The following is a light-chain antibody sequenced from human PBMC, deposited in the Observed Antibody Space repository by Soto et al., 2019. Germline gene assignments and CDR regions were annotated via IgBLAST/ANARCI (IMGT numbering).Light chain of an antibody. CDR1: SSDVGGYNY. J-gene: IGLJ2*01. Sequence: QSALTQPASVSGSPGQSITISCTGTSSDVGGYNYVSWYQQHPGKAPKLMIYDVSNRPSGVSNRFSGSKSGNTASLTISGLQAEDEADYYCSSYTSSSTLLCVFGGETNFTVL. CDR2: DVS. V-gene: IGLV2-14*01. CDR3: SSYTSSSTLLCV.